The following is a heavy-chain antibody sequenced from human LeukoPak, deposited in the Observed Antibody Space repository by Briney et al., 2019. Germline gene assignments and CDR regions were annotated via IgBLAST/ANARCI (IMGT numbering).Heavy chain of an antibody. V-gene: IGHV4-34*01. D-gene: IGHD2-2*02. CDR2: INHSGST. J-gene: IGHJ6*02. CDR1: GGSFSGYY. CDR3: ARGHCSSTSCYTGIRRYGMDV. Sequence: SETPSLTCAVYGGSFSGYYWSWIRQPPGKGLEWIGEINHSGSTNYNPSLKSRVTISVDTSKNQFSLKLSSVTAADTAVYYCARGHCSSTSCYTGIRRYGMDVWGQGTTVTVSS.